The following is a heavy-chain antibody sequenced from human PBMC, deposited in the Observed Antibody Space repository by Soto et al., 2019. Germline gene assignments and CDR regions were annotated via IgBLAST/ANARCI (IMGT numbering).Heavy chain of an antibody. CDR3: AAPSGYYWVHDY. D-gene: IGHD3-22*01. V-gene: IGHV4-30-4*01. CDR1: GGSISSGENY. J-gene: IGHJ4*02. CDR2: IYYCGPT. Sequence: QVQLQESGPGLVKPSQTLSLTCSVSGGSISSGENYWNWIRQPPGKGLEWIGYIYYCGPTYYNPSFTSEVPISLDTSKNQFSLKLISVTAADTAVYYCAAPSGYYWVHDYWGQGTLVTVSS.